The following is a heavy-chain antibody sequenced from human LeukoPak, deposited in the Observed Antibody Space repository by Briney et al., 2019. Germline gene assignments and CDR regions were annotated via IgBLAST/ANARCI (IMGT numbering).Heavy chain of an antibody. Sequence: ASVKVSCKASGYTFTSYGISWVRQAPGQGLEWMGIINPSGGSTSYAQKFQGRVTMTRDTSTSTVYMELSSLRSEDTAVYYCARDPTTYGSGSYYLYYGMDVWGQGTTVTVSS. J-gene: IGHJ6*02. CDR2: INPSGGST. CDR1: GYTFTSYG. CDR3: ARDPTTYGSGSYYLYYGMDV. D-gene: IGHD3-10*01. V-gene: IGHV1-46*01.